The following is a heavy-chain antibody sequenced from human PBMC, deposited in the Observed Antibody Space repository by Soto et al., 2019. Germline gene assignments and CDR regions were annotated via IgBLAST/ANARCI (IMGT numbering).Heavy chain of an antibody. CDR3: ARDPGYSETHRAFPNWFDP. CDR2: VIPFFGTA. CDR1: GGTFSSDA. V-gene: IGHV1-69*06. D-gene: IGHD1-26*01. Sequence: PLASVKVSCKASGGTFSSDAFSWVRQAPGQGLEWLGGVIPFFGTANYAQKFQGRVTIIADTSTSTVYIELSSLRSEDTAVYYCARDPGYSETHRAFPNWFDPWGQGTLVTVSS. J-gene: IGHJ5*02.